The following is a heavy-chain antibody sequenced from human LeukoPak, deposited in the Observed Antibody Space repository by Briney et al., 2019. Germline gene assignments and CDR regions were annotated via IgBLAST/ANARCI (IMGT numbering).Heavy chain of an antibody. Sequence: PSETLPLTCTVSGGSISSYYWSWIRQPPGKGLEWIGYIYYSGSTNYNPSLKSRVTISVDTSKNQFSLKLSSVTAADTAVYYCASAMGDYETQGYFQHWGQGTLVTVSS. CDR2: IYYSGST. J-gene: IGHJ1*01. D-gene: IGHD4-17*01. CDR1: GGSISSYY. V-gene: IGHV4-59*01. CDR3: ASAMGDYETQGYFQH.